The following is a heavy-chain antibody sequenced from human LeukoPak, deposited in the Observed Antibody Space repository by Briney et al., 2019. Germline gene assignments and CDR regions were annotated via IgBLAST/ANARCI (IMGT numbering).Heavy chain of an antibody. CDR1: GFTFSDHA. CDR2: ISARDGRT. CDR3: AKDRNDRNEGFDS. D-gene: IGHD1-14*01. V-gene: IGHV3-23*01. Sequence: PGGSLRLSCAASGFTFSDHAMNWVRQAPGKGLEWVSVISARDGRTYYADSVKGRFTISRDNSKNTLYLHMNSLRADDTAVYYCAKDRNDRNEGFDSWGQGTLVTVSS. J-gene: IGHJ4*02.